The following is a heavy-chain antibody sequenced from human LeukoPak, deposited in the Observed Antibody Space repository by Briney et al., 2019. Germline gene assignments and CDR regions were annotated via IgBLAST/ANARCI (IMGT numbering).Heavy chain of an antibody. J-gene: IGHJ3*02. CDR2: ISAYNGNT. D-gene: IGHD1-26*01. V-gene: IGHV1-18*01. Sequence: ASVKVSCKASGYTFTSYGISWVRQAPGQGLEWMGRISAYNGNTNYAQKLQGRVTMTTDTSTSTAYMELRSLRSDDTAVYYCARDHFIVGATALAFDIWGQGTMVTVSS. CDR3: ARDHFIVGATALAFDI. CDR1: GYTFTSYG.